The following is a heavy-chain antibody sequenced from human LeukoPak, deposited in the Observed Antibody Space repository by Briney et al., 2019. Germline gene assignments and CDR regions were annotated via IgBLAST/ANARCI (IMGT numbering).Heavy chain of an antibody. Sequence: SEALSLTCADYGGSFSGYYWSWIRQPPGKGLEWIGEINHSGSTNYNPSLKSRVTISVDTSKNQFSLKLSSVTAADTAVYYCARRGRGYSYGFDYWGQGTLVTVSS. J-gene: IGHJ4*02. CDR3: ARRGRGYSYGFDY. CDR1: GGSFSGYY. V-gene: IGHV4-34*01. CDR2: INHSGST. D-gene: IGHD5-18*01.